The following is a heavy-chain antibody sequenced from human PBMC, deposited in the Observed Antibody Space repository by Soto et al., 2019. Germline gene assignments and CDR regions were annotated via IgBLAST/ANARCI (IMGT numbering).Heavy chain of an antibody. CDR1: GGTFSSYT. CDR2: IIPILGIA. V-gene: IGHV1-69*02. CDR3: AAGGVGIVATITAVMAV. J-gene: IGHJ6*02. Sequence: QVQLVQSGAEVKKPGSSVKVSCKASGGTFSSYTISWVRQAPGQGLEWMGRIIPILGIANYAQKFQGRVTITADKSTSTAYMELSSLRSEDTAVYYCAAGGVGIVATITAVMAVWGQGTTVTVS. D-gene: IGHD5-12*01.